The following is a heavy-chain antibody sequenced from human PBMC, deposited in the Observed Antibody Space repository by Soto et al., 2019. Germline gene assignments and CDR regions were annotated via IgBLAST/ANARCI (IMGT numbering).Heavy chain of an antibody. J-gene: IGHJ4*02. CDR3: ASHYDMWSGYLSPVDY. Sequence: QVQLVESGGDLVKPGGSVRLSCAASGYTFSDYYMSWIRQAPGKGLEWISYIDTSGTKIYYADSVKGRFTNTRDNAKNSLYLEMNRLRDEDTAVYYCASHYDMWSGYLSPVDYWGQRTLVTVSS. D-gene: IGHD3-3*01. CDR1: GYTFSDYY. CDR2: IDTSGTKI. V-gene: IGHV3-11*01.